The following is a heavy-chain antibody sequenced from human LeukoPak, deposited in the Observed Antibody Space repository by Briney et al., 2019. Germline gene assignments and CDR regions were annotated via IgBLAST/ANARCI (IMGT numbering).Heavy chain of an antibody. CDR2: ISGDGGST. CDR1: GFTFDDYA. D-gene: IGHD6-19*01. J-gene: IGHJ4*02. Sequence: GGSLRLSCAASGFTFDDYAMHWVRQAPGKGLEWVSLISGDGGSTYYADSVKGRFTISRDNSKNSLYLQLNSLRTDDTALFYCAKVGRASRWYVFDYSGQGSLVSVSS. CDR3: AKVGRASRWYVFDY. V-gene: IGHV3-43*02.